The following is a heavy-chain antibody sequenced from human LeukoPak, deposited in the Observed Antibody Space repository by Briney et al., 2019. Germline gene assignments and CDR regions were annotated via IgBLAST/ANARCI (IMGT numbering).Heavy chain of an antibody. Sequence: SETLSLTCTVSGYSISSGYYWGWIRQPPGKGLEWIGSIYHSGSTYYNPSLKSRVTISVDTSKNQFSLKLSSVTAADTPVYYCARGPEGAFDIWGQGTMVTVSS. V-gene: IGHV4-38-2*02. CDR1: GYSISSGYY. J-gene: IGHJ3*02. CDR2: IYHSGST. CDR3: ARGPEGAFDI.